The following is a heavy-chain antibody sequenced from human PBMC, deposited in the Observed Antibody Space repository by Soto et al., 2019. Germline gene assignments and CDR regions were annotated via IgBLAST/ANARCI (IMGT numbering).Heavy chain of an antibody. V-gene: IGHV4-30-2*01. CDR2: ISHSANT. CDR1: GGTIISGGYS. CDR3: ARTSYDRLTGRLDPFDM. D-gene: IGHD3-9*01. Sequence: QLQLQESGSRLVKPSQTLSLTCGVSGGTIISGGYSWGWIRQPPGKGLEWFGYISHSANTSYNPTLKSRVNISVDRSRNQFSLQHNSMTAADTAVYCCARTSYDRLTGRLDPFDMWGQGTMVTVSS. J-gene: IGHJ3*02.